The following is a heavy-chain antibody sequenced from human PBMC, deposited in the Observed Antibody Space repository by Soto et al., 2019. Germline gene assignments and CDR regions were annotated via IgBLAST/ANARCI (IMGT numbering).Heavy chain of an antibody. CDR2: ISGSGGST. V-gene: IGHV3-23*01. D-gene: IGHD3-16*02. Sequence: PGGSLRLSCAASGFTLSSYAMSWVRQAPGKGLEWVSAISGSGGSTYYADSVKGRFTISRDNSKNTLYLQMNSLRAEDTAVYYCAKDKGPVTPYDYIWGSYRPAAYYFDYWGQGTLVTVSS. J-gene: IGHJ4*02. CDR3: AKDKGPVTPYDYIWGSYRPAAYYFDY. CDR1: GFTLSSYA.